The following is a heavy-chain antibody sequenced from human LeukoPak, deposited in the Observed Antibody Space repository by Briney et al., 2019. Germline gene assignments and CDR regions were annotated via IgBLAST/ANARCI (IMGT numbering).Heavy chain of an antibody. Sequence: PGGSLRLSCAASGFTFSNYAMHWVRQAPGKGLEWVAFIRYDGSDEYYADSVKGRFTISRDNTKNTLYLQMNSLRTEDTAVYYCAIPGDYWGQGTLVSVSS. J-gene: IGHJ4*02. CDR2: IRYDGSDE. CDR3: AIPGDY. V-gene: IGHV3-30*02. CDR1: GFTFSNYA.